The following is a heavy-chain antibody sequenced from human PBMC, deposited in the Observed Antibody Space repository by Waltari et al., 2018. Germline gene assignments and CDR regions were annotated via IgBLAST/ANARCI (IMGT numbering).Heavy chain of an antibody. V-gene: IGHV4-34*01. CDR1: GGSFSGYY. Sequence: QVQLQQWGAGLLKPSETLSLTCAVYGGSFSGYYWSWIRQPTGKGLEWIGEINHSGSTNYNPSLKSRVTISVDTSKNQFSLKLSSVTAADTAVYYCARDPIVVVAATSAFDPWGQGTLVTVSS. D-gene: IGHD2-15*01. CDR3: ARDPIVVVAATSAFDP. J-gene: IGHJ5*02. CDR2: INHSGST.